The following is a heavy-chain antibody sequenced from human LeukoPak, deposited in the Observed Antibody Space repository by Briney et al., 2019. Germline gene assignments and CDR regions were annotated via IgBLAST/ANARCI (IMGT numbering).Heavy chain of an antibody. D-gene: IGHD6-19*01. V-gene: IGHV4-38-2*02. CDR1: GYSISSGYY. J-gene: IGHJ4*02. Sequence: SETLSLTCTVSGYSISSGYYWGWIRQPPGKGLEWIGSIYHSGSTYYNPSLKSRVTISVDTSKNQFSLKLSSVTAADTAVYYCARDGVAVAGLLNWGKGTLVTVSS. CDR2: IYHSGST. CDR3: ARDGVAVAGLLN.